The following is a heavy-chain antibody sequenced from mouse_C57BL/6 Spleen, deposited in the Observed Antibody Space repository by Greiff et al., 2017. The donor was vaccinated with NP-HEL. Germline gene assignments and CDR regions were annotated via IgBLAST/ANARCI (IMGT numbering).Heavy chain of an antibody. J-gene: IGHJ2*01. V-gene: IGHV1-82*01. CDR2: IYPGDGDT. CDR1: GYAFSSSW. D-gene: IGHD1-1*01. Sequence: VQRVESGPELVKPGASVKISCKASGYAFSSSWMNWVKQRPGKGLEWIGRIYPGDGDTNYNGKFKGKATLTADKSSSTAYMQLSSLTSEDSAVYFCARDYYGSGDYWGQGTTLTVSS. CDR3: ARDYYGSGDY.